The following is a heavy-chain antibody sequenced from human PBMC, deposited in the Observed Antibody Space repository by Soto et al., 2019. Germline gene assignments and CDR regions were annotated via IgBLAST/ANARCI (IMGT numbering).Heavy chain of an antibody. CDR1: GYTFTIYG. CDR3: AREEWDSGGYDRFEY. J-gene: IGHJ4*01. V-gene: IGHV1-46*03. CDR2: INPSGSST. D-gene: IGHD3-22*01. Sequence: SVKVACNDSGYTFTIYGMHWVRQAPGRGLARSGIINPSGSSTSYAQKFQGIVTMTRDTSTSTVYMWLSSLRAEDPAVYYCAREEWDSGGYDRFEYWG.